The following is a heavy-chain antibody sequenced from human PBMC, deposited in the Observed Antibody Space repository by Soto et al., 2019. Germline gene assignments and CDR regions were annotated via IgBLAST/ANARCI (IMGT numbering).Heavy chain of an antibody. Sequence: SETLSRTCTVSGGAISSYYWIWSRQPPGKGLEWVVYSYYSGSTNYNPSLQSRVTISVDTSKNQFSLKLSSVTAADTAAYYCATTPSVYTPLKVHYYGMDVSGHGTTVTV. CDR1: GGAISSYY. J-gene: IGHJ6*01. CDR3: ATTPSVYTPLKVHYYGMDV. V-gene: IGHV4-59*01. CDR2: SYYSGST. D-gene: IGHD2-2*02.